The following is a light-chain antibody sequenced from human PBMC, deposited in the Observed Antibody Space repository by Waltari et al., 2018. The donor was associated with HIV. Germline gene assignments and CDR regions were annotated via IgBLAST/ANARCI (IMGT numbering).Light chain of an antibody. V-gene: IGLV2-23*02. CDR3: CSYAGPHPLV. CDR2: EVT. CDR1: SSDVGRYDL. J-gene: IGLJ2*01. Sequence: QSALTQPASVSGSPGQSITMSCTGTSSDVGRYDLVSWYQHFPGKAPKRIIFEVTQRPSGISTRFSGSKSGSTASLTISGLQAEDEADYFCCSYAGPHPLVFGGGTKLTVL.